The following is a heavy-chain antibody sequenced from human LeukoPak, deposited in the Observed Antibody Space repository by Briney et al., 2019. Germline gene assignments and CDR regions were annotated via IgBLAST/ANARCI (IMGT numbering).Heavy chain of an antibody. CDR1: GGTFSSYA. V-gene: IGHV1-69*05. Sequence: SVKVSCKASGGTFSSYAISWVRQAPGQGLEWMGGIVPIFGTANYAQKFQGRVTITTDESTSTAYMELSSLRSEDTAVYYCARGGGYDSPHYYYYYMDVWGKGTTVTVSS. D-gene: IGHD5-12*01. CDR3: ARGGGYDSPHYYYYYMDV. J-gene: IGHJ6*03. CDR2: IVPIFGTA.